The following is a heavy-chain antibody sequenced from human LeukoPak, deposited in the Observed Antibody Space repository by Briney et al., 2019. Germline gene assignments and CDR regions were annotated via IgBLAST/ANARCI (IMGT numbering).Heavy chain of an antibody. CDR2: INHSGST. D-gene: IGHD2-21*01. J-gene: IGHJ6*03. Sequence: SETLSLTCAVYGGSFSGYYWCWIRQPPGKGLEWIGEINHSGSTNYNPSLKSRVTISVDTSKNQFSLKLSSVTAADTAVYYCARQHPYYYYYYMDVWGKGTTVTVSS. CDR1: GGSFSGYY. CDR3: ARQHPYYYYYYMDV. V-gene: IGHV4-34*01.